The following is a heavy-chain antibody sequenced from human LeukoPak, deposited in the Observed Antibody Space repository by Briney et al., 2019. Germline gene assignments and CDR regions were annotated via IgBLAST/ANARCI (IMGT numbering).Heavy chain of an antibody. D-gene: IGHD3-22*01. CDR1: GFTFDDYT. V-gene: IGHV3-43*01. CDR2: ISWDGGST. J-gene: IGHJ6*02. CDR3: AKDVRTYYYDSSGYYYGYYGMDV. Sequence: GGSLRLSCAASGFTFDDYTMHWVRQAPGKGLEWVSLISWDGGSTYYADSVKGRFTISRDNSKNSLYLQMNSLRTEDTALYYCAKDVRTYYYDSSGYYYGYYGMDVWGQGTTVTVSS.